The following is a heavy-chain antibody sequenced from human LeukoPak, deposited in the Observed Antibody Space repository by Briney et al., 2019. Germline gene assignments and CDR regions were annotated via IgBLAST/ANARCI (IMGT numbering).Heavy chain of an antibody. CDR3: ARKRLDPRLWYFDY. V-gene: IGHV3-53*01. J-gene: IGHJ4*02. CDR2: IYSGGST. Sequence: WGSLRLSCAASGFTVSSNYMSWVRQAPGKGLEWVSVIYSGGSTYYADSVKGRFTISRDNSKNTLYLQMNSLRAEDTAVYYCARKRLDPRLWYFDYWGQGTLVTVSS. D-gene: IGHD1-1*01. CDR1: GFTVSSNY.